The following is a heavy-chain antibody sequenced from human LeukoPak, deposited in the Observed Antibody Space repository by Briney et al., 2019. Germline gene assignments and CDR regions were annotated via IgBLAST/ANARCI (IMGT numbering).Heavy chain of an antibody. Sequence: SVKVSCKASGGTFSSYAISWVRQAPGQGLEWMGGIIPIFGTANYAQKFQGRVTITADESTSTAYMELSSLRSEDMAVYYCARILPLYYDSRAGPYGMDVWGQGTTVTVSS. J-gene: IGHJ6*02. D-gene: IGHD3-22*01. CDR3: ARILPLYYDSRAGPYGMDV. CDR2: IIPIFGTA. V-gene: IGHV1-69*13. CDR1: GGTFSSYA.